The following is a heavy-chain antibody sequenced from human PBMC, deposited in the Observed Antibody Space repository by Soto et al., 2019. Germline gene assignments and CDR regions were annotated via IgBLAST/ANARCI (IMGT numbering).Heavy chain of an antibody. D-gene: IGHD4-17*01. CDR3: TSSYGDDAFDI. CDR1: GFTFSNAW. J-gene: IGHJ3*02. V-gene: IGHV3-15*01. Sequence: EVQLVESGGGLVKPGGSLRLSCAASGFTFSNAWMSWVRQAPGKGLEWVGRIKSKTDGGTTDYAAPVKGRFTISRDDSKNTLYLQMNSLKTEDTAVYYCTSSYGDDAFDIWGQGTMVTVSS. CDR2: IKSKTDGGTT.